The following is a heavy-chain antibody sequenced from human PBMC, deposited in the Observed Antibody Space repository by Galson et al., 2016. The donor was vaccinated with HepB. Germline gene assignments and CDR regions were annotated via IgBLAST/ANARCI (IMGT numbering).Heavy chain of an antibody. Sequence: SLRLSCAASGFTFDDYAMHWVRRAPGKGLEWVSGISWNSGTINYADSVRGRFTISSDNAKNSLFLQMDSLRGEDTALYYCAKEKGPYFDAMDVWGKGTTVTVSS. J-gene: IGHJ6*04. CDR3: AKEKGPYFDAMDV. V-gene: IGHV3-9*01. CDR1: GFTFDDYA. CDR2: ISWNSGTI.